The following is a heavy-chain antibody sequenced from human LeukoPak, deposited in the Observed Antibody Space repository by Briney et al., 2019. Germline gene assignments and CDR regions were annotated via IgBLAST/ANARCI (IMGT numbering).Heavy chain of an antibody. D-gene: IGHD3-10*01. V-gene: IGHV4-59*01. CDR3: ARDPVTYYYGSAGRFDP. CDR1: GGSINGYY. Sequence: ASETLSLTCTVSGGSINGYYWSWIRQPPGEGMEWDGSIYYGGSTNYKPSLKSRVTISVDTSKNQFSLKLSSVTAADTAVYYCARDPVTYYYGSAGRFDPWGQGTLVTVSS. CDR2: IYYGGST. J-gene: IGHJ5*02.